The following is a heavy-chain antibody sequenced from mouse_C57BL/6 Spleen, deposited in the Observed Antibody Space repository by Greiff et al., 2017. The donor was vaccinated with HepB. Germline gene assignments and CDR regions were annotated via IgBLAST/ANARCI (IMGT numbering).Heavy chain of an antibody. D-gene: IGHD3-2*02. V-gene: IGHV3-6*01. Sequence: EVKLQESGPGLVKPSQSLSLTCSVTGYSITSGYYWNWIRQFPGNKLEWMGYISYDGSNNYNPSLKNRISITRDTSKNQFFLKLNSVTTEDTATYYCASKYSSGYGYAMDYWGQGTSVTVSS. CDR2: ISYDGSN. CDR1: GYSITSGYY. CDR3: ASKYSSGYGYAMDY. J-gene: IGHJ4*01.